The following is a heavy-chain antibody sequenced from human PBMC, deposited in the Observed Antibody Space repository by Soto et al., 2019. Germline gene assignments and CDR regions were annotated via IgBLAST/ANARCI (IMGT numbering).Heavy chain of an antibody. CDR1: GYTFTSYT. V-gene: IGHV1-3*04. Sequence: QVHLVQSGAEVKKPGASVKVSCKASGYTFTSYTIHWVRQAPGQRLEWMGWINTGNGNTEYSQRFQGRVTITRDTSASTAYMELSSLKSEDTAVYYCARADCSSTTCSLGFDPWGQGTLVTVSS. J-gene: IGHJ5*02. D-gene: IGHD2-2*01. CDR3: ARADCSSTTCSLGFDP. CDR2: INTGNGNT.